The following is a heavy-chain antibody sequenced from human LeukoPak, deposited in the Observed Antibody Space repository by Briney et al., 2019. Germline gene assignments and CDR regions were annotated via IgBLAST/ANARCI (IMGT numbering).Heavy chain of an antibody. CDR2: INPNSGGT. J-gene: IGHJ5*02. D-gene: IGHD2-21*02. V-gene: IGHV1-2*02. CDR1: GYTFTGYY. CDR3: ASTILTAINWFDP. Sequence: GASVKVSCKASGYTFTGYYMHWVRQAPGQGLEWMGWINPNSGGTNYAQKFQGRVTMTRDTSISTAYMELSRLRSDDTAVYYCASTILTAINWFDPWGQGTLVTVSS.